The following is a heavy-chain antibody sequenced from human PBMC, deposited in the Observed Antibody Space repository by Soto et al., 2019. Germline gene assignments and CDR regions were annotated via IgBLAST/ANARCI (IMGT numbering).Heavy chain of an antibody. J-gene: IGHJ6*02. V-gene: IGHV1-69*06. D-gene: IGHD2-2*01. CDR1: GGTFSSYA. Sequence: QVQLVQSGAEVKKPGSSVKVSCKASGGTFSSYAISWVRQAPGQGLEWMGGIIPIFGTANYAQKCQGRVTITADKSTSTAYMELSSRRSEDTAVYYCARDRRSGNIVVVPAAPSPYGMDVWCQGTTVTVSS. CDR3: ARDRRSGNIVVVPAAPSPYGMDV. CDR2: IIPIFGTA.